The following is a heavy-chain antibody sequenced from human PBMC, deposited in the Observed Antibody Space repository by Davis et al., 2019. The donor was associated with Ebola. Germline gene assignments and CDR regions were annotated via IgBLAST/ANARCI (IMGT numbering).Heavy chain of an antibody. CDR3: ARERTSCGGDCLDY. D-gene: IGHD2-21*01. J-gene: IGHJ4*02. V-gene: IGHV3-7*01. CDR1: GFAFTGYW. CDR2: INQFGNER. Sequence: PGGSLRLSCAASGFAFTGYWMGWVRQAPGTGLEWVANINQFGNERYYVDSVRGRFTISRDNAKNSLFLQMNSLRAEDTALYYCARERTSCGGDCLDYWGQGTLVTVSS.